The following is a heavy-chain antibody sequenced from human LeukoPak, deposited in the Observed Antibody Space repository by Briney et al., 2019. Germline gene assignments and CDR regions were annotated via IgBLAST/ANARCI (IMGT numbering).Heavy chain of an antibody. Sequence: GGSLRLSCAASGFTFSNFWMSWVRQAPGKGLEWVANIKQDGSEKHYVDSVKGRFTISRDNAKKSLYLQMNSLRAEDTAVYYCGRVRWFGEFWGQGTLVTVSS. CDR3: GRVRWFGEF. J-gene: IGHJ4*02. D-gene: IGHD3-10*01. CDR1: GFTFSNFW. V-gene: IGHV3-7*04. CDR2: IKQDGSEK.